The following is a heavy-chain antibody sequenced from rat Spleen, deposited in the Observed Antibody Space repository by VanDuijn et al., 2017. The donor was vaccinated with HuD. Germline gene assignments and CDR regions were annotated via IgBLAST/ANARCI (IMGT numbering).Heavy chain of an antibody. CDR1: GFNFNNYW. D-gene: IGHD4-3*01. J-gene: IGHJ2*01. CDR3: AVSGYGY. CDR2: INKDSSTI. V-gene: IGHV4-2*01. Sequence: EVKLVESGGGLVQPGRSLKLSCAASGFNFNNYWMDWVRQAPGKGLEWIGEINKDSSTIKYGPSMRDKFTISRDNAQNTVYLQMNSLRSEDTATYYCAVSGYGYWGQGVMVTVSS.